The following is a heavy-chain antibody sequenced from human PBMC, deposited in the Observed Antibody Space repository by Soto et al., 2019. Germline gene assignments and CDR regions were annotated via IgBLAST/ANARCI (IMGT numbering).Heavy chain of an antibody. CDR1: GGSITSHY. CDR2: IFYSGST. Sequence: QVQLQESGPGLVKPSETLSLICSVSGGSITSHYWTWIRQPPGKGLEWIGSIFYSGSTNYNPSLQSRVTMSIDRSTNQFSLRLNFLTAADKAVYYCAREDYTTSSGFDPWGQGTLVTVSS. D-gene: IGHD6-6*01. V-gene: IGHV4-59*11. J-gene: IGHJ5*02. CDR3: AREDYTTSSGFDP.